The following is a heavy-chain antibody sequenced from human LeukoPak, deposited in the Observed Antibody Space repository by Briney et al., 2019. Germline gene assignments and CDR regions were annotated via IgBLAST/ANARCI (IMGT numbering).Heavy chain of an antibody. CDR3: ASGASGRPFDY. CDR2: INSDGSST. D-gene: IGHD3-10*01. V-gene: IGHV3-74*01. Sequence: GGSLRLSCAASGFTFSSYWMHWVRQAPGKGLVWVSRINSDGSSTSYADSVKGRFTISRDNAKNTLYLQMNSLRAEDTAVYYCASGASGRPFDYWGQGTLVTVSS. J-gene: IGHJ4*02. CDR1: GFTFSSYW.